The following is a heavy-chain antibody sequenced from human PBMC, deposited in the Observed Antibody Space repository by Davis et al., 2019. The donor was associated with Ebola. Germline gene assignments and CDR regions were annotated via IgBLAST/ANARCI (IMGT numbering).Heavy chain of an antibody. CDR2: IGTAGDT. CDR3: MRGSGARGYYGMDV. D-gene: IGHD3-10*01. J-gene: IGHJ6*02. V-gene: IGHV3-13*01. Sequence: GESLKISCAASGFTFSSYDMHWVRQATGKGLEWVSAIGTAGDTYYPGSVKGRFTISRENAKNSLYLQMNSLRAGDTAVYYCMRGSGARGYYGMDVWGQGTTVTVSS. CDR1: GFTFSSYD.